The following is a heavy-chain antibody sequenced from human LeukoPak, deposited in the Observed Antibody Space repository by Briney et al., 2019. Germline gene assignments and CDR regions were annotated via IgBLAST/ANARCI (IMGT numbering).Heavy chain of an antibody. CDR1: GFTFSSYA. J-gene: IGHJ4*02. CDR3: ATHSSGYYSIDY. V-gene: IGHV3-23*01. Sequence: PGESLRLSCAAFGFTFSSYAMSWVRQAPGKGLEWVSSISGSDDSTYYADSVKGRFTISRDNSKNTLYLQMNSLRAEDTAVYYCATHSSGYYSIDYWGQGTLVTVSS. CDR2: ISGSDDST. D-gene: IGHD3-22*01.